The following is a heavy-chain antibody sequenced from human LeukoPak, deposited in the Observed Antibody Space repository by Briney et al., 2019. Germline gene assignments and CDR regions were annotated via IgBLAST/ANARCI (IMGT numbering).Heavy chain of an antibody. D-gene: IGHD3-10*01. CDR2: MNPNSGNT. CDR1: GYTFTSYD. CDR3: WAYGSGSYMVLDAFDI. J-gene: IGHJ3*02. Sequence: ASVKVSCKASGYTFTSYDINWVRQATGQGLEWMGWMNPNSGNTGYAQKFQGRVTMTRNTSISTAYMELSSLRSEDTAVYYCWAYGSGSYMVLDAFDIWGQGTMVTVSS. V-gene: IGHV1-8*02.